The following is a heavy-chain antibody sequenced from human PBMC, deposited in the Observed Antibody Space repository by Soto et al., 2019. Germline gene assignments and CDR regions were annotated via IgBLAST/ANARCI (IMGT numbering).Heavy chain of an antibody. CDR1: GGSLSGYY. CDR2: IKDGGYT. J-gene: IGHJ4*02. Sequence: QVQLQQWGAGLLKPSETLSLNCGVNGGSLSGYYWSWIRQPPGKGLEWIGEIKDGGYTNYSPSLKSRAPISSDRSNNQFSLRLNSVTVADTGVYYCARGQEGVVATHWDQGALVTVSS. V-gene: IGHV4-34*01. D-gene: IGHD5-12*01. CDR3: ARGQEGVVATH.